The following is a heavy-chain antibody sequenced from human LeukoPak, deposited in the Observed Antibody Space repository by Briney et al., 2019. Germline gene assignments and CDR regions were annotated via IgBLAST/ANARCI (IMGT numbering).Heavy chain of an antibody. CDR3: ARGTVQLWVDY. CDR1: GGSFSGYY. CDR2: INHSGST. D-gene: IGHD5-18*01. Sequence: SETLSLTCAVYGGSFSGYYWSWIRQPPGKGLEWIGEINHSGSTNYNPSLKSRVTISVDTSKNQFSLKLSSVTAADTAVYYCARGTVQLWVDYWGQGTLVTVSS. J-gene: IGHJ4*02. V-gene: IGHV4-34*01.